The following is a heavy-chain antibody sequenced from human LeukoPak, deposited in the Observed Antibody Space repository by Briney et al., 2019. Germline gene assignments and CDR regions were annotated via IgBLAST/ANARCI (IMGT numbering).Heavy chain of an antibody. J-gene: IGHJ4*02. CDR3: ARERGRDGYNWVFDY. D-gene: IGHD5-24*01. Sequence: SETLSLTCTVSGGSISSGGYYWSWIRQHPGKGLEWIGYIYYSGSTYYNPSLKSRVTISVDTSKNQFSLKLSSVTAADTAVHYCARERGRDGYNWVFDYWGQGTLVTVSS. V-gene: IGHV4-30-4*08. CDR2: IYYSGST. CDR1: GGSISSGGYY.